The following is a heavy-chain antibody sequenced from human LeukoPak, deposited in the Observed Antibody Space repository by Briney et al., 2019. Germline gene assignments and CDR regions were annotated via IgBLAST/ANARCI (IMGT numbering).Heavy chain of an antibody. D-gene: IGHD3-10*01. CDR2: IHHDGSM. V-gene: IGHV4-34*01. J-gene: IGHJ4*02. CDR1: GGSFSDYH. Sequence: PSETLSLTCAVSGGSFSDYHWIWIRQPPGKGLEWIGEIHHDGSMNYTPPLKSRVTISVDKSKKQFSLKLSSVTAADTAVYYCARGRLYYGSGSYYDYWGQGTLVTVSS. CDR3: ARGRLYYGSGSYYDY.